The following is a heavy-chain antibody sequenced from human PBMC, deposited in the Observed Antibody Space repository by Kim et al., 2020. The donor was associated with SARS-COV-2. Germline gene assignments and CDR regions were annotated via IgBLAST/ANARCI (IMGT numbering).Heavy chain of an antibody. CDR3: ARDLTSCYYPKCGFDP. CDR1: GGTFSSYA. Sequence: SVKVSCKASGGTFSSYAISWVRQAPGQGLEWMGGIIPIFGTANYAQKFQGRVTITADESTSTAYMELSSLRSEDTAVYYCARDLTSCYYPKCGFDPWGQGTLVTVSS. V-gene: IGHV1-69*13. J-gene: IGHJ5*02. CDR2: IIPIFGTA. D-gene: IGHD2-2*01.